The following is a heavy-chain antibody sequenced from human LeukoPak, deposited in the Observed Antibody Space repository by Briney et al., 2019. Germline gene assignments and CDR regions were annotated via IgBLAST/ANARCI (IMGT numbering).Heavy chain of an antibody. D-gene: IGHD6-19*01. CDR2: ISSTGTYT. V-gene: IGHV3-64D*09. CDR1: GLTFSSYA. J-gene: IGHJ4*02. Sequence: PGGSPRLSCSASGLTFSSYAMHWVRQAPGKGLEYVSAISSTGTYTYYADSVRGRFTISRDNSKNTLYLQMSSLRADDTAVYYCSGHSSGWYADWGRGTLVTVSS. CDR3: SGHSSGWYAD.